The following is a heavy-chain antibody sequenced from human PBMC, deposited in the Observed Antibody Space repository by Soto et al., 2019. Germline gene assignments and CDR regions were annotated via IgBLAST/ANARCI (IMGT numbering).Heavy chain of an antibody. D-gene: IGHD3-9*01. CDR1: GYTFTSYG. CDR2: ISAYNGNT. V-gene: IGHV1-18*01. CDR3: ATPPGRPSILTIFRLLDAFDI. Sequence: QVQLVQSGAEVKKPGASVKVSCKASGYTFTSYGISWVRQAPGQGLEWMGWISAYNGNTNYAQKLQGRVTMTTDTSTSTAYMELRSLRSDDTAVYYCATPPGRPSILTIFRLLDAFDIWGQGTMVTVSS. J-gene: IGHJ3*02.